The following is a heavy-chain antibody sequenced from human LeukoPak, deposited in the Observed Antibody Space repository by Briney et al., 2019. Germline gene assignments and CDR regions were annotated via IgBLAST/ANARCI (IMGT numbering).Heavy chain of an antibody. J-gene: IGHJ4*02. CDR2: IGGSDGST. V-gene: IGHV3-23*01. Sequence: PGGSLRLSCVASGFTFSTHAMSWVRLAPGKGLEWVSAIGGSDGSTYYADSVKGRFTISRDNSKDTLYLQMNSLRVEDTATYYCAKRDSSGSYPYYFGYWGQGTLVTVSS. CDR3: AKRDSSGSYPYYFGY. CDR1: GFTFSTHA. D-gene: IGHD3-22*01.